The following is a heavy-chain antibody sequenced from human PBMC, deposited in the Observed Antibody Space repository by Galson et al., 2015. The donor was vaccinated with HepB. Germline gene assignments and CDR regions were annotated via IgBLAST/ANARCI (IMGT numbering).Heavy chain of an antibody. D-gene: IGHD4-17*01. CDR2: IKQDGSEK. CDR3: ARVPSGGYGDYVYYYGMDV. V-gene: IGHV3-7*03. Sequence: SLRLSCAASGFTFSSYWMNWVRQAPGKGLEWVANIKQDGSEKYYVDSVKGRFTISRDNAKKSLYLQMNSLRAEDTAVYYCARVPSGGYGDYVYYYGMDVWGQGTTVTVSS. J-gene: IGHJ6*02. CDR1: GFTFSSYW.